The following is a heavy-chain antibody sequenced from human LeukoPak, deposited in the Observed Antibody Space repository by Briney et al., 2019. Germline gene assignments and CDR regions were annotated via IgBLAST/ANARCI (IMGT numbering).Heavy chain of an antibody. Sequence: SETLSLTCSVSGDSISSGRNYWGWIRQSPGKGLEWIASIYSSGNTHSNPSLKSRVSISVDTSKNQVSLKLYSVTASDAAIYYCARHLSGTTMSHYFDFWGQGTLVTVSS. D-gene: IGHD1-1*01. CDR1: GDSISSGRNY. J-gene: IGHJ4*02. CDR3: ARHLSGTTMSHYFDF. V-gene: IGHV4-39*01. CDR2: IYSSGNT.